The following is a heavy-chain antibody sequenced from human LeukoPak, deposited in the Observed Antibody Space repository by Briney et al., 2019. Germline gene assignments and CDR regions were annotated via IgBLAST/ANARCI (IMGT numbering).Heavy chain of an antibody. D-gene: IGHD2-15*01. CDR2: IIPIFGTA. V-gene: IGHV1-69*13. J-gene: IGHJ4*02. Sequence: SVKVSCKASGYTFTGYYMHWVRQAPGQGLEWMGGIIPIFGTANYAQKFQGRVTITADESTSTAYMELSSLRSEDTAVYYCARDRIGVFDYWGQGTLVTVSS. CDR3: ARDRIGVFDY. CDR1: GYTFTGYY.